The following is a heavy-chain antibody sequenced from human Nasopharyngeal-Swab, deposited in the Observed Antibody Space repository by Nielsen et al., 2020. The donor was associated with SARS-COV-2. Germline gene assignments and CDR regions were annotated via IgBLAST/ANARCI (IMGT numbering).Heavy chain of an antibody. V-gene: IGHV1-8*01. J-gene: IGHJ6*03. D-gene: IGHD3-22*01. CDR3: ARGVRARVIVVVISVYYYHMDV. CDR1: GYTFTSYD. Sequence: ASVKVSCKASGYTFTSYDINWVRQATGQGLEWMGWMNPNSGNTGYAQKFQGRVTMTRNTSISTAYMKLSSLRSEDTAVYYCARGVRARVIVVVISVYYYHMDVWGKGTTVTVSS. CDR2: MNPNSGNT.